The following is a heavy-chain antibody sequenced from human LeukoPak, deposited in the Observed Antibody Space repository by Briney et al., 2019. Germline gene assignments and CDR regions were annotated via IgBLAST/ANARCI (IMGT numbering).Heavy chain of an antibody. V-gene: IGHV3-21*01. CDR2: ISSNSYYI. CDR1: GFSFGAYI. D-gene: IGHD6-13*01. CDR3: ARANNSSWHN. Sequence: GGSLRLSCAASGFSFGAYIMNWVRQAPGKGLEWVSSISSNSYYIYYADSVRGRFTISRDNAKNSLFLQMNSLIAEDTAVYYCARANNSSWHNWGQGTLVTVSS. J-gene: IGHJ4*02.